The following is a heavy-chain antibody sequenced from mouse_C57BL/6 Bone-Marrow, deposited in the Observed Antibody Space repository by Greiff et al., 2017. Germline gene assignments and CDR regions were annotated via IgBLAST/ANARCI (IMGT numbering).Heavy chain of an antibody. CDR1: GFTFSSYG. CDR3: ARRGVAPLDY. J-gene: IGHJ2*01. D-gene: IGHD1-1*02. CDR2: ISSGGSYI. Sequence: EVMLVESGGDLVKPGGSLKLSCAASGFTFSSYGMSWVRQTPDKRLEWVATISSGGSYIYYPDSVKGRFTISRDNAKNTLYLQMSSLKSEDTAMYYCARRGVAPLDYWGQGTTLTVSS. V-gene: IGHV5-6*02.